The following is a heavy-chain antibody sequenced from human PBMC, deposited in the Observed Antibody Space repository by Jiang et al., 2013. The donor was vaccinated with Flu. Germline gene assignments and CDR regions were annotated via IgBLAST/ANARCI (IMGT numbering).Heavy chain of an antibody. Sequence: KPTQTLTLTCTFSGFSLSTSGVGVGWIRQPPGKALEWLALIYWDDDKRYSPSLKSRLTITKDTSKNQVVLTMTNMDPVDTATYYCAHRRQLGSYYYYGMDVWGQGTTVTVSS. CDR3: AHRRQLGSYYYYGMDV. J-gene: IGHJ6*02. CDR2: IYWDDDK. V-gene: IGHV2-5*02. D-gene: IGHD1-26*01. CDR1: GFSLSTSGVG.